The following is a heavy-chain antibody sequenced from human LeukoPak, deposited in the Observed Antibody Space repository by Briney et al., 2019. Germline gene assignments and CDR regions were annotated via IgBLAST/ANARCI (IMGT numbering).Heavy chain of an antibody. CDR2: ISGSGGST. D-gene: IGHD6-6*01. J-gene: IGHJ4*02. V-gene: IGHV3-23*01. CDR3: AKISVGSSSLRFGCYFDY. Sequence: PGGSLRLSCAASGFTFSSYAMSWVRQAPGKGLEWVSAISGSGGSTYYADSVKGRFTISRDNSKNTLYLQMNSLRAEDTAVYYCAKISVGSSSLRFGCYFDYWGQGTLVTVSS. CDR1: GFTFSSYA.